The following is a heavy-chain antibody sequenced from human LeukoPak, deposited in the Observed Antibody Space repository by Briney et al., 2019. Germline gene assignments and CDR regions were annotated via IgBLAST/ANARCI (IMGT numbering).Heavy chain of an antibody. CDR2: INPSGGST. Sequence: GASVKVSCKASGYTFTSYYMHWVRQAPGQGLEWMGIINPSGGSTSYAQKFQGRVTMTRDTSTSTVYMELSSLRSEDTAVYYCAREVGDIVVVPAAMFYWFGPWGQGTLVTVSS. V-gene: IGHV1-46*01. J-gene: IGHJ5*02. CDR1: GYTFTSYY. D-gene: IGHD2-2*01. CDR3: AREVGDIVVVPAAMFYWFGP.